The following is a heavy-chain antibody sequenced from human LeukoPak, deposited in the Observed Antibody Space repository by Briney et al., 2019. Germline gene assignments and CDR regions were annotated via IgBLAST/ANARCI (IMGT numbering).Heavy chain of an antibody. J-gene: IGHJ4*02. CDR1: GLTFSDYY. D-gene: IGHD3-22*01. CDR3: AIQITMIVVDPYIDY. Sequence: GGSLRLSCAASGLTFSDYYMTWIRQAPGQGLEWVSSISGSGTTIYSADSVKGRFTVSRDNTKNSLFLHMNSLRAEDTTVYYCAIQITMIVVDPYIDYWGQGALVTVSS. V-gene: IGHV3-11*04. CDR2: ISGSGTTI.